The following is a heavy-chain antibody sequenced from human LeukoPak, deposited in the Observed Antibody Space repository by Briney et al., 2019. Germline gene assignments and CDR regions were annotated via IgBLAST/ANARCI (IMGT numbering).Heavy chain of an antibody. CDR1: GGTFSSYA. V-gene: IGHV1-69*01. J-gene: IGHJ4*02. CDR2: IIPIFGTA. Sequence: GSSVKVSCKASGGTFSSYAISWVRQAPGQGLEWMGGIIPIFGTANYAQKFQGRVTITADESTSTAYMELRSLRSDDTAVYYCARDARYCSSTSCYGGRDFDYWGQGTLVTVSS. D-gene: IGHD2-2*01. CDR3: ARDARYCSSTSCYGGRDFDY.